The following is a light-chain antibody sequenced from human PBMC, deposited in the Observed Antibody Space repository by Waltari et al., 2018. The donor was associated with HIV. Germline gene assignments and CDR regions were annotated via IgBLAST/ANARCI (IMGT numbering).Light chain of an antibody. CDR1: QSVGSR. CDR2: GAD. J-gene: IGKJ1*01. V-gene: IGKV3-15*01. CDR3: QQYDDWPWT. Sequence: LTQSPATPSVSPGEGATLSCRASQSVGSRVAWYQQMAGQAPRLLIFGADTRASGIPARFTGSGSETEFTLTISSLQSEDFAVYFCQQYDDWPWTFGQGTKVEIK.